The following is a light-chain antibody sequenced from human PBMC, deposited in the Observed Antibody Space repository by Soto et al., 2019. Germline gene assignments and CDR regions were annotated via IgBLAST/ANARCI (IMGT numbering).Light chain of an antibody. J-gene: IGKJ4*01. V-gene: IGKV1D-16*01. CDR2: DAS. Sequence: IQMTQSPSSLSSSVGDRVTITCRASQGISTWLAWYQQKPEKAPKTLIFDASDLQSGVPSRFSGSGSGTDFTLTIRSVQPEDFATYYCQQYNSYPLTFGGGTKVDI. CDR1: QGISTW. CDR3: QQYNSYPLT.